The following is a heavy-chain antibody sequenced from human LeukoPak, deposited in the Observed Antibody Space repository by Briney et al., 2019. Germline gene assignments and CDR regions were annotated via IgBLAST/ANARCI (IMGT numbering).Heavy chain of an antibody. CDR1: GFTFSSYA. CDR2: ISYDGSNK. V-gene: IGHV3-30-3*01. J-gene: IGHJ6*02. Sequence: PSGGSLRLSCAASGFTFSSYAMHWVRQAPGKGLEWVAVISYDGSNKYYADSVKGRFTISRDNSKNTLYLQMNSLRAEDTAVYYCARDWDSSVPQDYYYYGMDVWGQGTTVTVSS. D-gene: IGHD6-19*01. CDR3: ARDWDSSVPQDYYYYGMDV.